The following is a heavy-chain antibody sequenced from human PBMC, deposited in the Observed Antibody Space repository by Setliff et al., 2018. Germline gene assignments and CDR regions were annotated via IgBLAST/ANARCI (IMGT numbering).Heavy chain of an antibody. J-gene: IGHJ4*02. Sequence: SETLSLTCAASGGTFSYYYWTWIRQSPGKGLEWIGEINHTGSTKYNPSLQSRLTISVDTSTNQFSLTLRSVTAADTAVYYCARGVTLIRGLVSLDYWGQGTLVTVSS. CDR1: GGTFSYYY. V-gene: IGHV4-34*01. CDR3: ARGVTLIRGLVSLDY. D-gene: IGHD3-10*01. CDR2: INHTGST.